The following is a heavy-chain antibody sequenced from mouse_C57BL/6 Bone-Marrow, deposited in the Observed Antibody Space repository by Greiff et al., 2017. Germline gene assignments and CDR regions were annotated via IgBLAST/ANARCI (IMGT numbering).Heavy chain of an antibody. Sequence: VQLQQSGPELVKPGASVKISCKASGYTFTDYYMNWVKQSHGKSLEWIGDINPNNGGTSYNQKFKGKDTLTVDKSSSTAYMELRSLTSEDSAVYYCARGDPFAYWGQGTLVTVSA. J-gene: IGHJ3*01. CDR2: INPNNGGT. CDR1: GYTFTDYY. V-gene: IGHV1-26*01. D-gene: IGHD3-3*01. CDR3: ARGDPFAY.